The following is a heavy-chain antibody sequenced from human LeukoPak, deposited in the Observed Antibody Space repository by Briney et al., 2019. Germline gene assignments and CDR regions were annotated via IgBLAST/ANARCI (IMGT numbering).Heavy chain of an antibody. J-gene: IGHJ3*02. D-gene: IGHD3-9*01. CDR2: ISGSGGST. CDR1: GFTFSSYA. V-gene: IGHV3-23*01. CDR3: AREGGYFDWLLYQPDAFDI. Sequence: GGSLRLSCAASGFTFSSYAMSWVRQAPGKGLEWVSAISGSGGSTYYADSVKGRLTISRDNSKNTLYLQMNSLRAEDTAVYYCAREGGYFDWLLYQPDAFDIWGQGTMVTVSS.